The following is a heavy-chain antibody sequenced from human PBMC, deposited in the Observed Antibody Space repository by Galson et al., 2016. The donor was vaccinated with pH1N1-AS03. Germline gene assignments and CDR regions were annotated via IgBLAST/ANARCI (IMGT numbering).Heavy chain of an antibody. D-gene: IGHD5-18*01. CDR2: MDHSGSS. J-gene: IGHJ6*03. V-gene: IGHV4-39*01. CDR3: ARQGDTSMVTDYLSYNMDV. Sequence: SETLSLTCIVADDSIRSSLYYWGWIRQSTGKGLEWIGSMDHSGSSYYNLSLQSRVTMSVDLSKRHFPLKLTSVTTVDTGVYSCARQGDTSMVTDYLSYNMDVWGKGTTVTVSS. CDR1: DDSIRSSLYY.